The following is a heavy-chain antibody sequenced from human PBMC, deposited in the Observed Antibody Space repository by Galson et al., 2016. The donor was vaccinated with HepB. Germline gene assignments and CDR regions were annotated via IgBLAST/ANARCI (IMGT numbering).Heavy chain of an antibody. Sequence: SLRLSCAASGFSISIYSMNWVRQAPGKGLEWVSAIRGSGPGTSYTDSVKGRFTISRDNSKNTLYLQMNSLRAEDAAVYYCAKISLGGYNSGWGGSWDIWGRGTMVTVSS. CDR2: IRGSGPGT. V-gene: IGHV3-23*01. D-gene: IGHD6-19*01. CDR3: AKISLGGYNSGWGGSWDI. J-gene: IGHJ3*02. CDR1: GFSISIYS.